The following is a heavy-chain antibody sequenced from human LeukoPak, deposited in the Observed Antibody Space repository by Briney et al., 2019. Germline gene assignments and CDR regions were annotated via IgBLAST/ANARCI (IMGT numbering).Heavy chain of an antibody. D-gene: IGHD3-22*01. CDR2: IYSGGST. CDR3: ASALPDYYYDSSGYYQYYFDY. CDR1: GFTVSSNY. V-gene: IGHV3-53*01. J-gene: IGHJ4*02. Sequence: GGSLRLSCAASGFTVSSNYMSWVRQAPGKGLEWVSVIYSGGSTYYADSVKGRFTISRDNSKNTLYLQMNSLGAEDTAVYYCASALPDYYYDSSGYYQYYFDYWGQGTLVTVPS.